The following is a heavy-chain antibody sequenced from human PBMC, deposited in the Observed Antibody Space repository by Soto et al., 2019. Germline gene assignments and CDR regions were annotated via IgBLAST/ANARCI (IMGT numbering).Heavy chain of an antibody. Sequence: QITLKESGPALVKPTQTLTLACTFSGFSLSTRGVGVGWIRQPPGKALEWLALIYWDDVKHYSPSLMSRLTITKDPSKNQVALTMPNMDPVDPATYYCAHKGGGDRILDYWGQGTLVTVSS. CDR2: IYWDDVK. J-gene: IGHJ4*02. D-gene: IGHD3-16*01. CDR1: GFSLSTRGVG. CDR3: AHKGGGDRILDY. V-gene: IGHV2-5*02.